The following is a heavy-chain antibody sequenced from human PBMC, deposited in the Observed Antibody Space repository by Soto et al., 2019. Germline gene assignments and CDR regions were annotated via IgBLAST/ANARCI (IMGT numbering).Heavy chain of an antibody. D-gene: IGHD3-10*01. CDR3: ARGNYYGSGSYYSDYYYYYMDV. CDR2: INPNSGGT. CDR1: GYTFTGYY. Sequence: ASVKVSCKASGYTFTGYYMHWVRQAPGQGLEWMGWINPNSGGTNYAQKFQGWVTMTRDTSISTAYMELSRLRSDDTAVYYCARGNYYGSGSYYSDYYYYYMDVWGKGTTVTVSS. V-gene: IGHV1-2*04. J-gene: IGHJ6*03.